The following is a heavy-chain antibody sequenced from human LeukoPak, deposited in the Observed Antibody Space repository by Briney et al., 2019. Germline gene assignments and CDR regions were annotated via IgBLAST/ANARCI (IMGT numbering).Heavy chain of an antibody. CDR2: IYYSGST. CDR3: ARETGTTLRWFDP. D-gene: IGHD1-1*01. J-gene: IGHJ5*02. Sequence: SETLSLTCTVSGGSISTYYWSWIRQPPGKGLEWIGYIYYSGSTNYNPSLKSRVTLSVDTSKNQFSLKLSSVTAADTAVYYCARETGTTLRWFDPWGQGTLATVSS. V-gene: IGHV4-59*01. CDR1: GGSISTYY.